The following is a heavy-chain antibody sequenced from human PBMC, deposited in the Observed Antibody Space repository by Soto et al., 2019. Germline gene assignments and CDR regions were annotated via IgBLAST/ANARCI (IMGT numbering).Heavy chain of an antibody. CDR3: ARAFCSSTSCRVIDY. D-gene: IGHD2-2*01. Sequence: QVPLVQSGAEVKKPGASVKVSCKASGYTFTSYAMHWVRQAPGQRLEWMGWINAGNGNTKYSQKFQGRVTITRDTSASTAYMELSSLRSEDTAVYYCARAFCSSTSCRVIDYWGQGTLVTVSS. J-gene: IGHJ4*02. CDR1: GYTFTSYA. CDR2: INAGNGNT. V-gene: IGHV1-3*01.